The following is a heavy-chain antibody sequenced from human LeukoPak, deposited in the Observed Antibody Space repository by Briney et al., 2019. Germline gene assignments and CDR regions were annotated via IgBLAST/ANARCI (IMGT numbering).Heavy chain of an antibody. V-gene: IGHV4-59*01. D-gene: IGHD1-26*01. CDR2: IYYSGST. CDR1: GGSIGNYY. J-gene: IGHJ4*02. CDR3: ARLDNGRGAFDY. Sequence: SETLSLTCTVSGGSIGNYYWSWFRQSPGKGLEWIGFIYYSGSTNYNPSLKSRVTISIDTSKNQFSLQLSSVTAADTAVYYCARLDNGRGAFDYWGQGTLVTVSS.